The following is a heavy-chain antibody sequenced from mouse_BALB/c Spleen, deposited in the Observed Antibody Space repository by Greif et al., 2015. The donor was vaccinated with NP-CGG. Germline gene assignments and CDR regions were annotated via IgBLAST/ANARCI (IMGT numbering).Heavy chain of an antibody. V-gene: IGHV1S22*01. J-gene: IGHJ3*01. CDR2: IYPGSGST. Sequence: LQQSGSELVGPGASVKLSCKASGYTFTSYWMHWVKQRHGQGLEWIGNIYPGSGSTNYDEKFKSKGTLTVDTSSSTAYMHLSSLTSEDSAVYYCTGYDFAYWGQGTLVTVSA. CDR1: GYTFTSYW. D-gene: IGHD2-14*01. CDR3: TGYDFAY.